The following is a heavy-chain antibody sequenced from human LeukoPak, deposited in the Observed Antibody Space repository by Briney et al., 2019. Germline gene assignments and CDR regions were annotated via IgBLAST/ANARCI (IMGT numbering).Heavy chain of an antibody. CDR2: ISGSGGST. Sequence: GGSLRLSCAASGFTFSSYAMSWVRQAPGKGLEWVSAISGSGGSTYYADSVKGRFTISRDNSKNTLYLQMNSLRAEDTAVYYCAKASTGYSSGWYSNFDYWGQGTLVTVSS. CDR3: AKASTGYSSGWYSNFDY. D-gene: IGHD6-19*01. CDR1: GFTFSSYA. V-gene: IGHV3-23*01. J-gene: IGHJ4*02.